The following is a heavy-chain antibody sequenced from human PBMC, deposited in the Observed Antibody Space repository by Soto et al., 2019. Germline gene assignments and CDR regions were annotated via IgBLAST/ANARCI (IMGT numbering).Heavy chain of an antibody. CDR2: IKSKSDGGTT. J-gene: IGHJ5*02. CDR1: GFNFSDAW. V-gene: IGHV3-15*01. CDR3: TTDLWRIAVVVGSTGYFNP. Sequence: GGSMRLSCAASGFNFSDAWMSWVRQAPGKGLDWVGRIKSKSDGGTTEYAAPVRGRFTISRDDSKNTLYLQMNSLKTEDTAVYYCTTDLWRIAVVVGSTGYFNPWGQGTPVTVS. D-gene: IGHD2-15*01.